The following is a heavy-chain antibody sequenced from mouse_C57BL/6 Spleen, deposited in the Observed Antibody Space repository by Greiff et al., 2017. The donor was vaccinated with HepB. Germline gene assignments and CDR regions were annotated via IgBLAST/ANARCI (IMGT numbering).Heavy chain of an antibody. Sequence: VQLKQSGPELVKPGASVKISCKASGYTFTDYYMNWVKQSHGKSLEWIGDINPNNGGTSYNQKFKGKATLTVDKSSSTAYMELRSLTSEDSAVYYCARWITTVGYYAMDYWGQGTSVTVSS. CDR3: ARWITTVGYYAMDY. CDR2: INPNNGGT. V-gene: IGHV1-26*01. J-gene: IGHJ4*01. CDR1: GYTFTDYY. D-gene: IGHD1-1*01.